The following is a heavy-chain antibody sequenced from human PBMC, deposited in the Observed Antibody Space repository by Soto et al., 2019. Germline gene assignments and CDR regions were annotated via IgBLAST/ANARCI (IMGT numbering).Heavy chain of an antibody. V-gene: IGHV4-31*03. CDR1: GGSISSGGYY. D-gene: IGHD6-19*01. Sequence: QVQLQESGPGLVKPSQTLSLTCTVSGGSISSGGYYWSWIRQHPGKGLEWIGYIYYSGSTYYNPSLKXRXTXSXNTSKNQCSLKLSSVTAADTAVYYCARGPGSGWYDYWGQGTLVTVSS. J-gene: IGHJ4*02. CDR2: IYYSGST. CDR3: ARGPGSGWYDY.